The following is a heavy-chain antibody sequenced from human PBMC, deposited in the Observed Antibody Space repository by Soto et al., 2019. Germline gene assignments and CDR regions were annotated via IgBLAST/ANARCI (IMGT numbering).Heavy chain of an antibody. J-gene: IGHJ4*02. CDR3: ARGAAAGPGGFYFDY. CDR1: GFTFSSYG. D-gene: IGHD6-13*01. Sequence: GGSLRLSCAASGFTFSSYGMHWVRQAPGKGLEWVAVIWYDGSNKYYADSVKGRFTISRDNSKNTLYLQMNSLRVEDTAVYYCARGAAAGPGGFYFDYWGQGTLVTVSS. CDR2: IWYDGSNK. V-gene: IGHV3-33*01.